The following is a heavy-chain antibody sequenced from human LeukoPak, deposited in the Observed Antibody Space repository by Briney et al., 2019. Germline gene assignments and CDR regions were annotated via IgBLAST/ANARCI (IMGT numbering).Heavy chain of an antibody. D-gene: IGHD3-16*01. Sequence: GSLRLSCAASGFSFSNYWMSWVRQPPGKGLEWIGSIYYSGSTYYNPSLKSRVTISVDTSKNQFSLKLSSVTAADTAVYYCARVRSEADYWGQGTLVTVSS. V-gene: IGHV4-39*07. CDR3: ARVRSEADY. CDR2: IYYSGST. CDR1: GFSFSNY. J-gene: IGHJ4*02.